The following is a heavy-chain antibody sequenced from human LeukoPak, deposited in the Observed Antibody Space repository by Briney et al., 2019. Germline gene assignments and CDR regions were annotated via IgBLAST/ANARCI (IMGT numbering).Heavy chain of an antibody. CDR1: RYTFTGYY. V-gene: IGHV1-2*02. D-gene: IGHD2-2*02. J-gene: IGHJ6*03. CDR3: ARGDRYPYYYYYYMDV. CDR2: INPNSGGT. Sequence: ASVKVSCKASRYTFTGYYMHWVRQAPGQGLEWMGWINPNSGGTNYAQKFQGRVTMTRDTSISTAYMELSRLRSDDTAVYYCARGDRYPYYYYYYMDVWGKGTTVTISS.